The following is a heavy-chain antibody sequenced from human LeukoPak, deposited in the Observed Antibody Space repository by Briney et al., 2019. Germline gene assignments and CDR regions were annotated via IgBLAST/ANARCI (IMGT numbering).Heavy chain of an antibody. CDR2: VCYYGSNR. Sequence: GGSLRLSCTAPVCTFSSYAIHWIRQAPCKGLEWVALVCYYGSNRYYADSVNGRFTISIDNSKNTVYLQMNRLRAEATAVYYCARELFGSGSCPDYCGQGPLVTASS. V-gene: IGHV3-33*01. CDR3: ARELFGSGSCPDY. J-gene: IGHJ4*02. CDR1: VCTFSSYA. D-gene: IGHD3-10*01.